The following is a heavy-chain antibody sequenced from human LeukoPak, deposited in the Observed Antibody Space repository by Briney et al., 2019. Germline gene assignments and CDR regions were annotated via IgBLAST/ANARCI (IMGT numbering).Heavy chain of an antibody. J-gene: IGHJ4*02. V-gene: IGHV4-30-2*01. CDR1: GGSISSGGYS. CDR2: IYHSGST. D-gene: IGHD3-22*01. Sequence: SETLSLTCAVSGGSISSGGYSWSWIRQPPGKGLEWIGYIYHSGSTYYNPSLKSRVTISVDRSKNQFPLKLSSVTAADTAVYYCARLPYDSSGYYMDYWGQGTLVTVSS. CDR3: ARLPYDSSGYYMDY.